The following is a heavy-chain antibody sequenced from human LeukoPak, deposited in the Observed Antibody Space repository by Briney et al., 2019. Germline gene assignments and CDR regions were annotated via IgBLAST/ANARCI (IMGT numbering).Heavy chain of an antibody. CDR2: ISAYNGNT. V-gene: IGHV1-18*01. CDR1: GYTFTSYG. J-gene: IGHJ4*02. Sequence: ASVKVSCKDSGYTFTSYGISWVRQAPRQGLEWMGWISAYNGNTNYAQKLQGRVTMTTDTSTSTAYMELRSLRSDDTAVYYCARGPAYCSSTSCYEGYFDYWGQGTLVTVSS. CDR3: ARGPAYCSSTSCYEGYFDY. D-gene: IGHD2-2*01.